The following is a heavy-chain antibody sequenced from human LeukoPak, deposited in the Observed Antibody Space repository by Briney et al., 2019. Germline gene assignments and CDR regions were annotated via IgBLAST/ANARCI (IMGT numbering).Heavy chain of an antibody. CDR3: ARGPGSGWYLVGATEN. D-gene: IGHD6-19*01. CDR2: IIPIFGTA. V-gene: IGHV1-69*05. Sequence: GASVKVSCKASGYTFTSYYMHWVRQAPGQGLEWMGRIIPIFGTANYAQKFQGRVTITTDESTSTAYMELSSLRSEDTAVYYCARGPGSGWYLVGATENWGQGTLVTVSS. CDR1: GYTFTSYY. J-gene: IGHJ4*02.